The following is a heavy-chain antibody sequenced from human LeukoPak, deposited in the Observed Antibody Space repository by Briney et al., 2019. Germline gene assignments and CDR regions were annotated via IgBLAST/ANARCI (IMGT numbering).Heavy chain of an antibody. CDR3: ARHFYGSGTYYHFDY. J-gene: IGHJ4*02. CDR1: GYSFPSYG. V-gene: IGHV1-18*01. Sequence: ASVKVSCKASGYSFPSYGISWVRQAPGQGPEWMGWISPYNDNTNYPQKLQGRATLTTDTSTSTAYMELRSLRSDDTAVYYCARHFYGSGTYYHFDYWGQGTLVTVSS. D-gene: IGHD3-10*01. CDR2: ISPYNDNT.